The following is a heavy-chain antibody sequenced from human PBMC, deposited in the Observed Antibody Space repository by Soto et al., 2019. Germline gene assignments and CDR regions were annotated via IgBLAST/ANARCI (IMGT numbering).Heavy chain of an antibody. J-gene: IGHJ4*02. Sequence: QITLKESGPTLVKPTQTLTLTCTFSGFSLSTSGVGVGWIRQSPGEALEWLALIYWDDDKRYSPSLKSRLTTPQDTSKNQVVRTMTNMDPADTATYYCANDSNDHYGVDYWGQGTLVTVSS. D-gene: IGHD4-17*01. CDR2: IYWDDDK. CDR3: ANDSNDHYGVDY. V-gene: IGHV2-5*02. CDR1: GFSLSTSGVG.